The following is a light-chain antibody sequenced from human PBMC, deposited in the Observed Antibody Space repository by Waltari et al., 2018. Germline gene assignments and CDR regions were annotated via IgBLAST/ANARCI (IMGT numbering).Light chain of an antibody. Sequence: QSALTQPASVSGSPGQSITISCTGTSSDVGGYNYVSWYPQHPSKAPQLMIYDVSNRTSGVSNRFSGSKSGNTSSLTISGLQAEDEADYYCSSYTSSSTLWVLGTGTKVTVL. CDR3: SSYTSSSTLWV. V-gene: IGLV2-14*03. J-gene: IGLJ1*01. CDR1: SSDVGGYNY. CDR2: DVS.